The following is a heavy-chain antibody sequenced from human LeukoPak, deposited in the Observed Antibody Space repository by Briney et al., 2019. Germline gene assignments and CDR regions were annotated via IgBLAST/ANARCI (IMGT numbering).Heavy chain of an antibody. CDR1: GFTFSSYG. J-gene: IGHJ4*02. V-gene: IGHV3-33*01. CDR2: IWYDGSNK. CDR3: ARDGDYGGNPTFDY. D-gene: IGHD4-23*01. Sequence: QPGGSLRLSCAASGFTFSSYGMHWVRQAPGKGLEWVAVIWYDGSNKYYADSVKGRFTISRDNSKNTLYLQMNSLRAEDTAVYYCARDGDYGGNPTFDYWGQGTLVTVSS.